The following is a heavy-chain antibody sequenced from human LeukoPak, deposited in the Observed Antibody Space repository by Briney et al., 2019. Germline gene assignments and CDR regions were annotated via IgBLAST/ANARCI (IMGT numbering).Heavy chain of an antibody. CDR3: ARDHDYGGNSDY. Sequence: GGSLRLSCAASGFTFSNYDMNWVRQAPGKGLEWVSHISSGGSIKYYADSLKGRFTISRDNAKNSLYLQMNSLRAEDTAVYYCARDHDYGGNSDYWGQGTLVTVSS. D-gene: IGHD4-23*01. CDR2: ISSGGSIK. V-gene: IGHV3-48*03. J-gene: IGHJ4*02. CDR1: GFTFSNYD.